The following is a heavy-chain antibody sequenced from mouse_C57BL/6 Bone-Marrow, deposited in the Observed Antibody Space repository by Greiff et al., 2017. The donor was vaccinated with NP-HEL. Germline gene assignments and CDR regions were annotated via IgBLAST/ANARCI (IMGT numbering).Heavy chain of an antibody. D-gene: IGHD2-1*01. CDR2: ISSGGSYT. J-gene: IGHJ4*01. V-gene: IGHV5-6*01. Sequence: EVKLQESGGDLVKPGGSLKLSCAASGFTFSSYGMSWVRQTPDKRLEWVATISSGGSYTYYPDSVKGRFTISRDNAKNTLYLQMSSLKSEDTAMYYCARLERNFYAMDYWGQGTSVTVSS. CDR3: ARLERNFYAMDY. CDR1: GFTFSSYG.